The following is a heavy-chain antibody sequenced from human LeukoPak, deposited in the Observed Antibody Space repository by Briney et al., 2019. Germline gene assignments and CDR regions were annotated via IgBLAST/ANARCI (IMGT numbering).Heavy chain of an antibody. CDR3: ARANLLIAAAGAHLDY. CDR1: GYTFTSYA. D-gene: IGHD6-13*01. Sequence: VASVKVSCKASGYTFTSYAMNWVRQAPGQGLEWMGWINTNTGNPTYAQGFTGRFVFSLDTSVSTAYLQISSLKAEDTAVYYCARANLLIAAAGAHLDYWGQGTLVTVSS. V-gene: IGHV7-4-1*02. CDR2: INTNTGNP. J-gene: IGHJ4*02.